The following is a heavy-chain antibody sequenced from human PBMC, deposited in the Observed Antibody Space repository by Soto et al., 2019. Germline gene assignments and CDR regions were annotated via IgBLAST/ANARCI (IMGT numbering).Heavy chain of an antibody. V-gene: IGHV4-31*03. J-gene: IGHJ4*02. D-gene: IGHD3-10*01. CDR1: GGSISSGGYY. Sequence: SETLSLTCTVSGGSISSGGYYWSWIRQHPGKGLEWIGYIYYSGSTYYNPSLKSRVTISVDTSKNQFSLKLSSVTAADTAVYCCARDPITMVRGVMGAFDYWGQGTLVTVSS. CDR2: IYYSGST. CDR3: ARDPITMVRGVMGAFDY.